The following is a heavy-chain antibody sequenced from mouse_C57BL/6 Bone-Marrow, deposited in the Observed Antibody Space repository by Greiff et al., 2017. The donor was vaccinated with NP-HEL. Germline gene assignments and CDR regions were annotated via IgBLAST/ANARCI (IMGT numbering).Heavy chain of an antibody. D-gene: IGHD1-1*01. V-gene: IGHV1-81*01. Sequence: QVQLQQSGAELARPGASVKLSCKASGYTFTSYGISWVKQRTGQGLEWIGEIYPRSGNTYYNEKFKGKATLTADKSSSTAYMELRSLTSEDSAVYFCFTVVAHFDYWGQGTTLTVSS. CDR1: GYTFTSYG. CDR3: FTVVAHFDY. J-gene: IGHJ2*01. CDR2: IYPRSGNT.